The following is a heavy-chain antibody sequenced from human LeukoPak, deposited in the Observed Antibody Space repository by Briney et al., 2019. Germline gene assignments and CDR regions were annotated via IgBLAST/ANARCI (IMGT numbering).Heavy chain of an antibody. CDR3: ARGGGTYLDAFDF. J-gene: IGHJ3*01. D-gene: IGHD3-16*01. V-gene: IGHV3-21*01. CDR1: GFTFSSYS. CDR2: ISSSSSYI. Sequence: GGSLRLSCAASGFTFSSYSMNWVRQAPGKGLEWVSSISSSSSYIYYADSVKGRFTISRDNAKNSLYLQMNSLRAEDTAVYYCARGGGTYLDAFDFWGQGTMVTVSS.